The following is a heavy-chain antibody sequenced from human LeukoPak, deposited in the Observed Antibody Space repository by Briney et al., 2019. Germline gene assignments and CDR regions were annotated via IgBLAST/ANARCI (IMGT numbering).Heavy chain of an antibody. Sequence: ASETLSLTCTVSGGSISSYYWSWIRQPPGKGLEWIGYIYYSESTNYNPSLKSRVTISVDTSKNQFSLKLSSVTAADTAVYYCASIEWDDAFDIWGQGTMVTVSS. CDR2: IYYSEST. CDR3: ASIEWDDAFDI. J-gene: IGHJ3*02. V-gene: IGHV4-59*01. D-gene: IGHD1-26*01. CDR1: GGSISSYY.